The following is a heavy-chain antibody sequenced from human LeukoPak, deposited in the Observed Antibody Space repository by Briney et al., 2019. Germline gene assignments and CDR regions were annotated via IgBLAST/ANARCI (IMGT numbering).Heavy chain of an antibody. CDR3: ARVGYSNSWYVDY. CDR2: INIDGSSA. CDR1: GFTFSSNW. Sequence: GGSLRLSCAASGFTFSSNWMHWVRQAPGKGLVWVSRINIDGSSASYADSVKGRFTISRDNAKNTLYLQMNSLRVEDTAMYYCARVGYSNSWYVDYWGQGTLVTVSS. D-gene: IGHD2-2*01. J-gene: IGHJ4*02. V-gene: IGHV3-74*01.